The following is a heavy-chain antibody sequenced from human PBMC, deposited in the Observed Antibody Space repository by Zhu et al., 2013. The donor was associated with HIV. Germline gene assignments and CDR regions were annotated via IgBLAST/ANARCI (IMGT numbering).Heavy chain of an antibody. CDR2: INPNSGGT. D-gene: IGHD3-10*01. J-gene: IGHJ6*02. CDR1: GYTFTGYY. V-gene: IGHV1-2*02. Sequence: QVQLVQSGAEVKKPGASVKVSCKASGYTFTGYYMHWVRQAPGQGLEWMGWINPNSGGTNYAQKFQGRVTMTRDTSISTAYMELSRLRSDDTAVYYCARDQGITIGYYGMDVWGQGTTVTVSS. CDR3: ARDQGITIGYYGMDV.